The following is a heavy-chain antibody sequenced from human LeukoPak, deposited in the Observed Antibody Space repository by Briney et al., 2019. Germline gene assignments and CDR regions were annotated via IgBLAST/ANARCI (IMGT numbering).Heavy chain of an antibody. Sequence: SETLSLTCTVSRGSISSYYWSWIRQPPGKGLEWIGRMYTSGSTNYSPSLKCRVTMSVDTSKNQYSLKLSSVTAADTAVYYCAREFDFWSGYYYFDYWGQGTLVTVSS. D-gene: IGHD3-3*01. V-gene: IGHV4-4*07. CDR1: RGSISSYY. CDR3: AREFDFWSGYYYFDY. J-gene: IGHJ4*02. CDR2: MYTSGST.